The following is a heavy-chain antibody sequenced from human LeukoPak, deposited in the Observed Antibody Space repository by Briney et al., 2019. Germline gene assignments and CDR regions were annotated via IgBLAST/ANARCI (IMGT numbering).Heavy chain of an antibody. V-gene: IGHV4-34*01. CDR3: ARALGPFTVVVPAARGYFDY. CDR1: GGSFSGYY. Sequence: SETLSLTCAVYGGSFSGYYWSWIRQPPGKGLEWIGEINHSGSTNYNPSLKSRVTISVDTSKNQFSLKLSSVTAADTAVYYCARALGPFTVVVPAARGYFDYWGQGTLVTVSS. D-gene: IGHD2-2*01. CDR2: INHSGST. J-gene: IGHJ4*02.